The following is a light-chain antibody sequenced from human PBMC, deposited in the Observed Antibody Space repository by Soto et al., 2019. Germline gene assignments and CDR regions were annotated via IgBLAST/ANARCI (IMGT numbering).Light chain of an antibody. CDR1: QSISSY. J-gene: IGKJ2*01. CDR3: QHSYSTPPMYT. V-gene: IGKV1-39*01. Sequence: DIQMTQSPSSLSASVGDRVTITCRASQSISSYLNWYQQKPGKAPKLLIYAASSLQSGVPSRFSGSGSGTDFTLTISSLQPEDFATYYCQHSYSTPPMYTFGLGTKLEIK. CDR2: AAS.